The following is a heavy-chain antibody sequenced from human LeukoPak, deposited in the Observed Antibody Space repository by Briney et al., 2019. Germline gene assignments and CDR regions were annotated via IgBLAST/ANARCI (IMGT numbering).Heavy chain of an antibody. D-gene: IGHD1-26*01. J-gene: IGHJ4*02. Sequence: GGSLRLSCAASGFTFSSYAMHWVRQAPGKGLEYVSAISSNGGSTYYANSVKGRFTISRDNSKNTLYLQMGSLRAEDTAVYYCARDLSYSGIDYWGQGTLVTVSS. V-gene: IGHV3-64*01. CDR2: ISSNGGST. CDR1: GFTFSSYA. CDR3: ARDLSYSGIDY.